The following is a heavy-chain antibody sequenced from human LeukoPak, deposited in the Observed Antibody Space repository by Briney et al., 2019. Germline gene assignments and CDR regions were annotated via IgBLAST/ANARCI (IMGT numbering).Heavy chain of an antibody. Sequence: GGSLRLSCAASGFTFSSYSMNWVRQAPGKGLEWVSSISSSSTYIYYADSVKGRFTISRDNAKNSLYLQMNSLRAEDTAVYYCARQLQYYDILTGYYQPLFDYWGQGTLVTVSS. J-gene: IGHJ4*02. D-gene: IGHD3-9*01. CDR3: ARQLQYYDILTGYYQPLFDY. V-gene: IGHV3-21*01. CDR2: ISSSSTYI. CDR1: GFTFSSYS.